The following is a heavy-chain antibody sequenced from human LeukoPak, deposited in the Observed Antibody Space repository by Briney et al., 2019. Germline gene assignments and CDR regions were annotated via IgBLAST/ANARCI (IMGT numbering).Heavy chain of an antibody. CDR2: ISSSSSYI. V-gene: IGHV3-21*01. J-gene: IGHJ4*02. D-gene: IGHD3-16*01. Sequence: GGSLRLSCAASGFTFSSYSMNWVRQAPGKGLEWVSSISSSSSYIYYADSVKGRFTISRDNAKNSLYLQMNSLRAEDTAVYYCAKDRGGTQGFDYWGQGTLVTVSS. CDR1: GFTFSSYS. CDR3: AKDRGGTQGFDY.